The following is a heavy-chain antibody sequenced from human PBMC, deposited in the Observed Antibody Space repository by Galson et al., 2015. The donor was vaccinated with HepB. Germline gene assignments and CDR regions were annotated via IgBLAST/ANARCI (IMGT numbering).Heavy chain of an antibody. D-gene: IGHD2-2*01. V-gene: IGHV1-8*01. J-gene: IGHJ5*02. Sequence: SVKVSCKASGYTFTSYDINWVRQATGQGLEWMGWMNPNSGNTGYAQKFQGRVTMTRNTSISTAYMELSSLRSEDTAVYYCARGVPAAPDNWFDPWGQGTLVTVSS. CDR3: ARGVPAAPDNWFDP. CDR2: MNPNSGNT. CDR1: GYTFTSYD.